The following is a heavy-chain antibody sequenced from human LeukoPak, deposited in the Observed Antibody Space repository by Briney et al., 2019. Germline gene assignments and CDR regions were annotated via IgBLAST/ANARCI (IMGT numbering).Heavy chain of an antibody. CDR3: ARGRYDFWSGYRLIDY. D-gene: IGHD3-3*01. CDR1: GGSFSGYY. CDR2: INHSGST. V-gene: IGHV4-34*01. J-gene: IGHJ4*02. Sequence: PSETLSLTCAVYGGSFSGYYWSWIRQPPGEGLEWIGEINHSGSTNYNPSLRSRVTISVDTSKNQFSLKLSSVTAADTAVYYCARGRYDFWSGYRLIDYWGQGTLVTVSS.